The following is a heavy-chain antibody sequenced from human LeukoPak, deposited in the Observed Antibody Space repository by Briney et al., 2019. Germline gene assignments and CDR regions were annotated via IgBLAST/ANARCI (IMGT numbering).Heavy chain of an antibody. Sequence: GAPVKVSCKASGYTFTSYAIGWVRQAPGQGLEWMGWISAYNGYTNYAQSLQGRVTMTTDTSTSTAYMELRSLRSDDTAMYYCARVGGNYEGLIDYWGQGTLVTVSS. D-gene: IGHD1-26*01. V-gene: IGHV1-18*01. J-gene: IGHJ4*02. CDR1: GYTFTSYA. CDR2: ISAYNGYT. CDR3: ARVGGNYEGLIDY.